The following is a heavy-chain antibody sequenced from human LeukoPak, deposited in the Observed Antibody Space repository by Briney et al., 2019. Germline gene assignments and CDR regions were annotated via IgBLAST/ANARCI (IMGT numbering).Heavy chain of an antibody. J-gene: IGHJ6*02. CDR2: IYSGGST. CDR1: GFTVSSNY. Sequence: GGSLRLSCAASGFTVSSNYMSWVRQAPGKGLEWVSVIYSGGSTYYADSVKGRFTISRDNSKNTLYLQMNSLRAEDTAVYYCARYCSGGSCYSGYYYYYGMDVWGQGTTVTVSS. CDR3: ARYCSGGSCYSGYYYYYGMDV. V-gene: IGHV3-53*01. D-gene: IGHD2-15*01.